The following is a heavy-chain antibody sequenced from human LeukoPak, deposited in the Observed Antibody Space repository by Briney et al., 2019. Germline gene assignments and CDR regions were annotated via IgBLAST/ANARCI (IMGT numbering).Heavy chain of an antibody. CDR2: IYYSGST. D-gene: IGHD2-2*01. CDR1: GGSISSSSYY. CDR3: ASTIVVVPAAWRIGYYYYYMDV. V-gene: IGHV4-39*01. J-gene: IGHJ6*03. Sequence: SETLSLTCTVSGGSISSSSYYWGWIRQPPGKGLEWIGSIYYSGSTYYNPSLKSRVTISVDTSKNQFPLKLSSVTAADTAVYYCASTIVVVPAAWRIGYYYYYMDVWGKGTTVTVSS.